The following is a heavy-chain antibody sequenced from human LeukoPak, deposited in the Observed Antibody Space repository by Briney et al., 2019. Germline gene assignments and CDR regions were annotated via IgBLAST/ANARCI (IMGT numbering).Heavy chain of an antibody. Sequence: PGGSLRLSCAASGFTFSSYGMSWVRQDPGKGLEWVSAISGSGGSTYYADSVKGRFAISRDNSKNTLYLQMNSLRAEDTAVYYCAKDTPVWGSSYDAFDIWGQGTMVTVSS. CDR1: GFTFSSYG. CDR2: ISGSGGST. CDR3: AKDTPVWGSSYDAFDI. J-gene: IGHJ3*02. D-gene: IGHD3-16*01. V-gene: IGHV3-23*01.